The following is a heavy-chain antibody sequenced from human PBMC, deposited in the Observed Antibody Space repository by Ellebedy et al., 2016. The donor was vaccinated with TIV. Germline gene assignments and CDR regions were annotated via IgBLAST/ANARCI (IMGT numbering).Heavy chain of an antibody. CDR3: ARVETVDTFHYDS. J-gene: IGHJ4*02. Sequence: MPSETLSLTCTVSADSISGSNCYWGWIRQPPGKGLEWIGNIYYSGVTYYNPSLKSRVTISVDTSKNQFSLRLTSVTAADTAVYYCARVETVDTFHYDSWGQGTLVTVSP. CDR2: IYYSGVT. V-gene: IGHV4-39*07. CDR1: ADSISGSNCY. D-gene: IGHD2/OR15-2a*01.